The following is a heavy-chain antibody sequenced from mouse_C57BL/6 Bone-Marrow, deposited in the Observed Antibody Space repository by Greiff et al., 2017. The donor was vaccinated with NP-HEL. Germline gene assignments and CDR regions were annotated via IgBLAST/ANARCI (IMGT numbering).Heavy chain of an antibody. CDR1: GYTFTDYY. CDR3: ARSGTVFAY. Sequence: EVKLQESGPVLVKPGASVKMSCKASGYTFTDYYMNWVKQSHGKSLEWIGVINPYNGGTSYNQKFKGKATLTVDKSSSTAYMELNSLTSEDSAVYYCARSGTVFAYWGQGTLVTVSA. V-gene: IGHV1-19*01. J-gene: IGHJ3*01. CDR2: INPYNGGT. D-gene: IGHD1-1*01.